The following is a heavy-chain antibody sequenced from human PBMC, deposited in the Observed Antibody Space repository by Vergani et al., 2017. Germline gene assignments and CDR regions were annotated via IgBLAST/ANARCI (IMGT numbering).Heavy chain of an antibody. CDR3: AHRRDTMIGRYFEL. CDR1: GFSLSTSGVG. CDR2: IYWNDDK. Sequence: QTTLMESGPTLVKPTQTLTLTCTFSGFSLSTSGVGLGWIRQPPVKALEWLELIYWNDDKRYIPSLKSMLTITKDTSKNQVVLTMTNMDPVDTSKYYCAHRRDTMIGRYFELWGRGTLVTDS. J-gene: IGHJ2*01. D-gene: IGHD3-10*02. V-gene: IGHV2-5*01.